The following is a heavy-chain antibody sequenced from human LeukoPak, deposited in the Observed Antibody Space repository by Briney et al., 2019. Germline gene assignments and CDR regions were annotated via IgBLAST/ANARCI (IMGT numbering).Heavy chain of an antibody. Sequence: SETLSLTCTVSGGSISSSSYYWGWIRQPPGKGLEWIGSIYYSGSTYYNPSLKSRVTISVDTSKNQFSLKLSSVTAADTAVYYCASLYYDFWSGYYRGGRFDYWGQGTLVTVSS. CDR3: ASLYYDFWSGYYRGGRFDY. D-gene: IGHD3-3*01. CDR1: GGSISSSSYY. J-gene: IGHJ4*02. CDR2: IYYSGST. V-gene: IGHV4-39*01.